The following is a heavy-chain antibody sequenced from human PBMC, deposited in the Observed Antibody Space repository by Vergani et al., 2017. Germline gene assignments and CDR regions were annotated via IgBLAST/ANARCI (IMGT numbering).Heavy chain of an antibody. CDR1: GGTFSSYA. CDR3: ARGSSPYGGTLIDGLAV. D-gene: IGHD4-23*01. V-gene: IGHV1-69*12. J-gene: IGHJ3*01. Sequence: QVQLVQSGAEVKKPGSSVKVSCKASGGTFSSYAISWVRQAPGQGLEWMGGIIPIFGTANYARKFQGRVTITADESTSTAYMALSSLRSEDTAVCYCARGSSPYGGTLIDGLAVWSEGTMVTVSS. CDR2: IIPIFGTA.